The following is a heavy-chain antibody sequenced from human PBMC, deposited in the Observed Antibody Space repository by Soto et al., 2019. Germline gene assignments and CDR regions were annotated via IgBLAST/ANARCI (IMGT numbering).Heavy chain of an antibody. D-gene: IGHD2-21*02. CDR2: IIPIFGTA. J-gene: IGHJ4*02. V-gene: IGHV1-69*06. CDR1: GGIFSSYA. CDR3: ARPSLAYCGGDCYSAFDY. Sequence: QVQLVQSGAEVKKPGSSVKVSCKASGGIFSSYAISWVRQAPGQGLEWMGGIIPIFGTANYAQKFQGRVTITADKSTSTAYMELSSLRSEDTAVYYCARPSLAYCGGDCYSAFDYWGQGTLVTVSS.